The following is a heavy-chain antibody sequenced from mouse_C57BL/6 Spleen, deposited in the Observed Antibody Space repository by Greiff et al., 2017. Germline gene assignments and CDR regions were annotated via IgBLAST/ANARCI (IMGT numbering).Heavy chain of an antibody. V-gene: IGHV1-55*01. J-gene: IGHJ3*01. CDR3: ARSGDSSGPDAY. CDR2: IYPGSGST. Sequence: QVQLQQPGAELVKPGASVKMSCKASGYTFTSYWITWVKQRPGQGLEWIGDIYPGSGSTNYNEKFKSKATLTVDTSSSTASMQLSSLTSEDSAVYYCARSGDSSGPDAYWGQGTLVTVSA. CDR1: GYTFTSYW. D-gene: IGHD3-2*02.